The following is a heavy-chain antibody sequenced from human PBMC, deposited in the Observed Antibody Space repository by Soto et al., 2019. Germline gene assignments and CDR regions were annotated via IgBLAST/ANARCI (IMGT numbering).Heavy chain of an antibody. CDR1: VGSIRSYS. CDR2: VYYSGGT. V-gene: IGHV4-59*01. Sequence: SETLSHTCTGSVGSIRSYSWSGTRQPPGKGMEWVGYVYYSGGTNSNPSLKSRVTISADTSKNQVSLKLSSVTAADTAVYYCTRVGFDSSGSLGTFDMWGRGTMVT. CDR3: TRVGFDSSGSLGTFDM. D-gene: IGHD3-22*01. J-gene: IGHJ3*02.